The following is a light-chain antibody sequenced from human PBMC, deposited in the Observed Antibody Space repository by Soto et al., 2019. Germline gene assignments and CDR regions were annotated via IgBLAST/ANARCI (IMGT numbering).Light chain of an antibody. CDR2: EVS. CDR3: SSYISSTTFYV. V-gene: IGLV2-14*01. CDR1: SSDVGGYNY. J-gene: IGLJ1*01. Sequence: QSALTQPASVSGSPGQSITISCTGTSSDVGGYNYVSWYQQHPGKAPKLMIYEVSNRPSGVSNRFSGSKSGNTASLTISGLQAEDEADYYCSSYISSTTFYVFGTGTQLTVL.